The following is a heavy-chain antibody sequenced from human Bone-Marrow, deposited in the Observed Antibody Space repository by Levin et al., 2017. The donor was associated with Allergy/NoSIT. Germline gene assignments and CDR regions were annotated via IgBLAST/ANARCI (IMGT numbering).Heavy chain of an antibody. D-gene: IGHD1-1*01. Sequence: GGSLRLSCAASGFSFSNYAMTWVRQVPGKGLEWVSGITHSGGTTNYADPVKGRFTISRDDSKNAVYLHMNSLRVEDTAIYFCATVRLERRFGVGFDYWGQGTLVTVSS. V-gene: IGHV3-23*01. J-gene: IGHJ4*02. CDR3: ATVRLERRFGVGFDY. CDR1: GFSFSNYA. CDR2: ITHSGGTT.